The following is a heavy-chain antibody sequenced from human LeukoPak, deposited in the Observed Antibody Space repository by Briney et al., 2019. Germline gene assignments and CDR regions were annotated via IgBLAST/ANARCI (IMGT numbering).Heavy chain of an antibody. CDR3: ARPTRLFKSYYGSGSYYFDY. CDR2: VYYSGST. D-gene: IGHD3-10*01. CDR1: GGSITSSSYY. Sequence: SETLSLTCTVSGGSITSSSYYWGWIRQPPGKGLEWIGSVYYSGSTYYNPSLKSRVTISVDTSKNQFSLKLSSVTAADTAVYYCARPTRLFKSYYGSGSYYFDYWGQGTLVTVSS. V-gene: IGHV4-39*07. J-gene: IGHJ4*02.